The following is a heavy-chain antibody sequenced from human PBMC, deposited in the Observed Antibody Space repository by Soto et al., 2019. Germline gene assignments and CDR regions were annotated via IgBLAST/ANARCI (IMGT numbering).Heavy chain of an antibody. CDR3: ARGTNPYYFDY. CDR2: INAGNGNT. J-gene: IGHJ4*02. V-gene: IGHV1-3*01. CDR1: GYTFTSYA. Sequence: ASVKVSCKASGYTFTSYAMHWVRQAPGQRLEWMGWINAGNGNTKYSQKFQGRVTITRDTSASTAYMELSNLRSEDTAVYYCARGTNPYYFDYWGQGTLVTVSS.